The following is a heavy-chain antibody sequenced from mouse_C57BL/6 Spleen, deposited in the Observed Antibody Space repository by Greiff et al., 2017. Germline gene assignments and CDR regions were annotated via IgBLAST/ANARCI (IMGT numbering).Heavy chain of an antibody. D-gene: IGHD2-2*01. V-gene: IGHV1-9*01. Sequence: QVQLQQSGAELMKPGVSVKLSCTATGYTFTGYWIEWVKQRPGHGLEWIGEILPGGGSTNYNEKFKGKATFTADTSSNTAYMQLSSLTTEDSAIYYCSTMVTTDFDYWGQGTTLTVSS. CDR3: STMVTTDFDY. J-gene: IGHJ2*01. CDR2: ILPGGGST. CDR1: GYTFTGYW.